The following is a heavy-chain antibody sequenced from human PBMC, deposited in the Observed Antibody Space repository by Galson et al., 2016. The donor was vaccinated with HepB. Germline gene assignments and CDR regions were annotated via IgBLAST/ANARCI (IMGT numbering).Heavy chain of an antibody. Sequence: SLRLSCAASGFTFSSYAMSWVRQAPGKGLEWVSTISGGGGNTDYADSVKGRFTISRDNSKNTLYLQMNSLRAEDTAVYYCAEDRSPYYDIVTGYFPDNDAFDIWGQGTMVTVSS. CDR2: ISGGGGNT. V-gene: IGHV3-23*01. J-gene: IGHJ3*02. CDR1: GFTFSSYA. CDR3: AEDRSPYYDIVTGYFPDNDAFDI. D-gene: IGHD3-9*01.